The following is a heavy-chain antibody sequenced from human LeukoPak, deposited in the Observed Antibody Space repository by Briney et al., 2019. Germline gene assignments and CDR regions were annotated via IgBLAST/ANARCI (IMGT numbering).Heavy chain of an antibody. CDR3: ATRQGGNPAY. D-gene: IGHD3-16*01. J-gene: IGHJ4*02. Sequence: GGSLRLSCAASGNYWMHWVRQAPGKGLVWVSHISSDGSWTSYADSVKGRFTISRDNAKNMLYLQVNSLRAEDTAVYYCATRQGGNPAYWGQGTLVTVSS. V-gene: IGHV3-74*01. CDR1: GNYW. CDR2: ISSDGSWT.